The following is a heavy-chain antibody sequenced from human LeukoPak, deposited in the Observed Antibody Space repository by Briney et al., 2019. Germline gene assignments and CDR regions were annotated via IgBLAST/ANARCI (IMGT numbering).Heavy chain of an antibody. V-gene: IGHV4-4*07. CDR3: ARNITSLIPAGYFDY. J-gene: IGHJ4*02. CDR2: IYTSGST. D-gene: IGHD2-2*01. Sequence: SETLSLTCTVSGGSISSYYWSWIRQPAGKGLEWIGRIYTSGSTNYNPSLKSRVTMSVDTSKNQFSLKLSSVTAADTAVYYCARNITSLIPAGYFDYWGQGTLVAVSS. CDR1: GGSISSYY.